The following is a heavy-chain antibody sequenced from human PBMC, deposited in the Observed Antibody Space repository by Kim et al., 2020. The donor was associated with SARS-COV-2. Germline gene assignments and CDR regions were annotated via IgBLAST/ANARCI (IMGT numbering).Heavy chain of an antibody. D-gene: IGHD2-8*01. J-gene: IGHJ5*02. CDR2: IYYSGST. V-gene: IGHV4-31*03. CDR3: ARGSINGGFDP. Sequence: SETLSLTCTVSGGSISSGGYYWSWIRQHPGKGLEWIGYIYYSGSTYYNPSLKSRVTISVDTSKNQFSLKLSSVTAADTAVYYCARGSINGGFDPWGQGTLVTVSS. CDR1: GGSISSGGYY.